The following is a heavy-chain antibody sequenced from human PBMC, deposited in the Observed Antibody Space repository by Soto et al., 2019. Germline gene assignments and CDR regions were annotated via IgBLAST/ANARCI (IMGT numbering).Heavy chain of an antibody. CDR1: GGTFSRYT. CDR3: ARGSTIVRGAPSWFDP. V-gene: IGHV1-69*02. Sequence: QVQLVHSGAEVTKPGSSVKVSCKASGGTFSRYTINWVRQAPGQGLEWMGRIIPIAAIANYTQKFQGRVTITVDKSSTTAYMELSSLRSDDTAVYYCARGSTIVRGAPSWFDPWGQGTLVTVSS. CDR2: IIPIAAIA. D-gene: IGHD3-10*01. J-gene: IGHJ5*02.